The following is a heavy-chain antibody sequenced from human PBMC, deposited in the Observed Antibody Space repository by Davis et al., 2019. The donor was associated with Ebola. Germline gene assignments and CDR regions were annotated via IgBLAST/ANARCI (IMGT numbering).Heavy chain of an antibody. Sequence: PGGSLRLSCAASGFTFSSYEMNWVRQAPGKGLEWVSYISSSGSTIYYADSVKGRFTISRDNAKNSLYLQMNSLRAEDTAVYYCARGITIFGVGTHYFDYWGQGTLVTVSS. CDR3: ARGITIFGVGTHYFDY. V-gene: IGHV3-48*03. J-gene: IGHJ4*02. CDR1: GFTFSSYE. D-gene: IGHD3-3*01. CDR2: ISSSGSTI.